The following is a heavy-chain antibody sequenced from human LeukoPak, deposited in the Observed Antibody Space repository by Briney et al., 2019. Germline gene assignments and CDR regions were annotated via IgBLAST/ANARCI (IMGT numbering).Heavy chain of an antibody. J-gene: IGHJ4*02. CDR1: GFTFTSSA. V-gene: IGHV1-58*02. D-gene: IGHD1-14*01. CDR2: TVVGSGNT. Sequence: GASVKVSCKASGFTFTSSAMQWVRRARGQRLEWIGWTVVGSGNTNYAQKFQERVTITRDMSTSTAYMELSSLRSEDTAVYYCAAGINLFDYWGQGTLVTVSS. CDR3: AAGINLFDY.